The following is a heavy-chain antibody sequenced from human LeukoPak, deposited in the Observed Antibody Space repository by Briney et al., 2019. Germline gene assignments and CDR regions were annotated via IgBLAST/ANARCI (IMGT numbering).Heavy chain of an antibody. V-gene: IGHV3-9*01. CDR2: ISWNSGSI. D-gene: IGHD6-13*01. J-gene: IGHJ4*02. Sequence: GGSLRLSCAASGFTFDDYAMHWVRQAPGKGLEWVSGISWNSGSIGYADSVKGRFTISRDNAKNSLYLQMNSLRAEDTALYYCAKDDTPSSSWYRGIDYWGQGTLVTVSS. CDR1: GFTFDDYA. CDR3: AKDDTPSSSWYRGIDY.